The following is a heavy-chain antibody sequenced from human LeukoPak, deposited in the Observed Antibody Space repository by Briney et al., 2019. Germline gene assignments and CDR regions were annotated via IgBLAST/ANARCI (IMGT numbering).Heavy chain of an antibody. J-gene: IGHJ4*02. CDR1: GDSISSYY. D-gene: IGHD3-16*02. CDR2: IYTSGGT. CDR3: ARLTRLSASPDRYYLDY. V-gene: IGHV4-4*09. Sequence: SETLSLTCTVSGDSISSYYWSWIRQPPGKGLEWSGYIYTSGGTNYIPSLKGRVTISIDTSKNQFSLKLSSVTAADSAVYYCARLTRLSASPDRYYLDYWGQGTLVTVSA.